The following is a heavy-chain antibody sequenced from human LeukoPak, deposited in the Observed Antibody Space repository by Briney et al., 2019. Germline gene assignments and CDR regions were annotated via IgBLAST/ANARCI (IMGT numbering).Heavy chain of an antibody. CDR1: GGSFSGYY. V-gene: IGHV4-34*01. Sequence: SETLSLTCAVYGGSFSGYYWSWIRQPPGKGLEWIGEINHSGSTNYNPSLKSRVTISVDTSKNQFSLKLSSVAAADTAVYYCAKGLGLYYYYGMDVWGQGTTVTVSS. CDR3: AKGLGLYYYYGMDV. D-gene: IGHD5/OR15-5a*01. J-gene: IGHJ6*02. CDR2: INHSGST.